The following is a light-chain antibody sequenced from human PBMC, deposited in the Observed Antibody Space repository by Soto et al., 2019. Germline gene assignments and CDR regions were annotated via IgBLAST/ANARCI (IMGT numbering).Light chain of an antibody. CDR2: DTS. Sequence: EIVLTQSPGTLSLSPGERATLSCRASQSVISSYLAWYQHKPGQTPRLLIYDTSTRATGVPARFSGSRSGPEFTLTINSLQSEDFAIYYCQPYNNWPLTFGGGTKVDIK. CDR3: QPYNNWPLT. CDR1: QSVISSY. J-gene: IGKJ4*01. V-gene: IGKV3-15*01.